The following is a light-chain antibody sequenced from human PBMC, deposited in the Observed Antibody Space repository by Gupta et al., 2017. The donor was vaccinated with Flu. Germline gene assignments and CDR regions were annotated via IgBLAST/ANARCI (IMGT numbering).Light chain of an antibody. Sequence: SYVLTPPPSVSVAPGQTATLTYGGSNIASYSVHWYQQKPGQAPVLVMSDDSDRPSVIPERFSGSNCGNTAALTISRVEVGDEADYYCQVCDSSSDHVVFGGGTKVTVL. V-gene: IGLV3-21*02. CDR3: QVCDSSSDHVV. CDR2: DDS. CDR1: NIASYS. J-gene: IGLJ3*02.